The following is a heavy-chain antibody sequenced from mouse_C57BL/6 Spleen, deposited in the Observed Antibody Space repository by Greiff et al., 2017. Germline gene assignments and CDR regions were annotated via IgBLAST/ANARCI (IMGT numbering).Heavy chain of an antibody. CDR3: ARGWDAMDY. V-gene: IGHV1-4*01. D-gene: IGHD4-1*01. J-gene: IGHJ4*01. CDR2: INPSSGYT. CDR1: GYTFTSYT. Sequence: VKLMESGAELARPGASVKMSCKASGYTFTSYTMHWVKQRPGQGLEWIGYINPSSGYTKYNQKFKDKATLTADKSSSTAYMQLSSLTSEDSAVYYCARGWDAMDYWGQGTSVTVSS.